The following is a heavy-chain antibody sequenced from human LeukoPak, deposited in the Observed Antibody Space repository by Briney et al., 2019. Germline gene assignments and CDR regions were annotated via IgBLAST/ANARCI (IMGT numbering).Heavy chain of an antibody. D-gene: IGHD3-22*01. V-gene: IGHV1-3*01. CDR2: INAGNGNT. CDR3: ARGREYYYDSSGYYGGDY. Sequence: ASVKVSCKASGYTFTSYAMHWVRQAPGQRLEWMGWINAGNGNTKYSQKFQGRVTMTRNTSISTAYMELSSLRSEDTAVYYCARGREYYYDSSGYYGGDYWGQGTLVTVSS. CDR1: GYTFTSYA. J-gene: IGHJ4*02.